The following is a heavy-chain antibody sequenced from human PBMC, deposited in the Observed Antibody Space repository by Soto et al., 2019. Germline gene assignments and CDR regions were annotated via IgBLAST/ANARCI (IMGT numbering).Heavy chain of an antibody. D-gene: IGHD3-22*01. V-gene: IGHV1-3*01. J-gene: IGHJ6*02. CDR1: GYTFTSYA. CDR2: INAGNGNT. Sequence: GASVKVSCKASGYTFTSYAMHWVRQAPGQRLEWMGWINAGNGNTKYPQKFQGRVTITRDTSASTAYMELSSLRSEDTAVYYCARVKYYYDSSVAMDVWGQGTTVTVSS. CDR3: ARVKYYYDSSVAMDV.